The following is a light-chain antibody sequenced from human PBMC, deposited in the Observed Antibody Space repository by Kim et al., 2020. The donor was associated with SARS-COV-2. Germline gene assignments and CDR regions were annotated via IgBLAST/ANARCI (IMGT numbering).Light chain of an antibody. V-gene: IGLV3-9*01. CDR3: QVWDNNTWV. CDR2: RDS. Sequence: VALRQTSSITCGGENMGSKHVHWYQQKAGQAPVLFIYRDSSRPAEIPARFAGSNSGNTATLTVSRAQAGDEADYYCQVWDNNTWVCGAGTQLTVL. CDR1: NMGSKH. J-gene: IGLJ3*02.